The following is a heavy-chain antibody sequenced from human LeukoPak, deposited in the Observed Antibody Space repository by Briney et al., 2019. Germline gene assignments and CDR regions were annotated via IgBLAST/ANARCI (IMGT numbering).Heavy chain of an antibody. CDR2: INHSGST. J-gene: IGHJ1*01. D-gene: IGHD6-19*01. CDR3: ARGGWYPESFQH. V-gene: IGHV4-34*01. Sequence: SETLSLTCALYGGSFSSYHWSWIRLPPGKGLEWIGEINHSGSTNYNPSLKSRVTVSVDTSKNQFSLNLRSVTAADTAVYYCARGGWYPESFQHWGQGALVTVSS. CDR1: GGSFSSYH.